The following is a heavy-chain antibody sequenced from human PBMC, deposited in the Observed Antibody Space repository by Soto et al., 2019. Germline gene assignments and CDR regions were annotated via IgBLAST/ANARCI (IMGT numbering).Heavy chain of an antibody. V-gene: IGHV1-69*01. D-gene: IGHD3-10*02. CDR1: GGTFSSYA. Sequence: QVQLVQSGAEVKKPGSSVKVSCKASGGTFSSYAISWVRQAPGQGLEWMGGIIPIFGTANYAQKFPGRVTITADESTSTAYMELSSLRFEDTGVYYCASSLSGTGTMFGGWFDPWGQGTLVTVSS. CDR3: ASSLSGTGTMFGGWFDP. CDR2: IIPIFGTA. J-gene: IGHJ5*02.